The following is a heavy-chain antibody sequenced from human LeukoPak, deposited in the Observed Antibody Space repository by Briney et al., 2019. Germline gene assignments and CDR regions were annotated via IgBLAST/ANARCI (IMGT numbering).Heavy chain of an antibody. Sequence: GRSLRLSCAASGFTFSSYAMHWVRQAPGKGLEWVAVISYDGSNKYYADSVKGRFTISRDNSKNTPYLQMNSLRAEDTAVYYCARSLWFGEFELDYWGQGTLVTVSS. CDR2: ISYDGSNK. V-gene: IGHV3-30*04. D-gene: IGHD3-10*01. CDR1: GFTFSSYA. CDR3: ARSLWFGEFELDY. J-gene: IGHJ4*02.